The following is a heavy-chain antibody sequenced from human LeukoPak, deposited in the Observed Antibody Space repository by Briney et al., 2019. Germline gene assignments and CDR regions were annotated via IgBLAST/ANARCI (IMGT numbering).Heavy chain of an antibody. Sequence: PSETQSLTCTVSGGSISSYYWSWIRQPAGKGLEWIGRIYTSGSTNYNPSLKSRVTMSVDTSKNQFSLKLSSVTAADTAVYYCATDTNGSGSYPLFYWYFDLWGRGTLVTVSS. CDR3: ATDTNGSGSYPLFYWYFDL. V-gene: IGHV4-4*07. J-gene: IGHJ2*01. CDR2: IYTSGST. CDR1: GGSISSYY. D-gene: IGHD3-10*01.